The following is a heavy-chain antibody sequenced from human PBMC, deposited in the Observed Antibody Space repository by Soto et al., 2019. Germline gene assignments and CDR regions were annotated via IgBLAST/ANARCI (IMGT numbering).Heavy chain of an antibody. D-gene: IGHD1-26*01. CDR2: ISSSSSTI. CDR3: AREGGNLNWYDP. V-gene: IGHV3-48*02. J-gene: IGHJ5*02. CDR1: GFTFSSYS. Sequence: EVQLVESGGGLVQPGGSLRLSCAASGFTFSSYSMNWVRQAPGKGLEWFSYISSSSSTIYYADSVKGRFTISRDNAKNSLYLQTNSLRDEDTAVYYCAREGGNLNWYDPWGQGTLVTVSS.